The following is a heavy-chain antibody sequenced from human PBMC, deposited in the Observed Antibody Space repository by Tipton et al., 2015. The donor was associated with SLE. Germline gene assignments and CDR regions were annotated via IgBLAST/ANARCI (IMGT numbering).Heavy chain of an antibody. CDR2: IYYSGST. CDR1: GGSFSGHY. J-gene: IGHJ6*03. V-gene: IGHV4-59*11. Sequence: TLSLTCAVYGGSFSGHYWSWIRQPPGKGLEWIGYIYYSGSTNYNPSLKSRVTISVDTSKNQFSLKLSSVTAADTAVYYCARAAGYSVLRGYYYMDVWGKGTTVTVSS. CDR3: ARAAGYSVLRGYYYMDV. D-gene: IGHD5/OR15-5a*01.